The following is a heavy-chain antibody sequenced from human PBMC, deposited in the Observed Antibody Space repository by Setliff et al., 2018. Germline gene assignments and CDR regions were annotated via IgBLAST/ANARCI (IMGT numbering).Heavy chain of an antibody. J-gene: IGHJ3*02. CDR3: ARHNRVWSGESAFDI. CDR1: GYSISSGYY. D-gene: IGHD3-3*01. CDR2: IYHSGST. Sequence: PSETLSLTCAVSGYSISSGYYWGWIWQPPGKGLEWIGSIYHSGSTYYNPSLKSRFTISRDNAKNSLYLQMKSLRAEDTAVYYCARHNRVWSGESAFDIWGQGTMVTVSS. V-gene: IGHV4-38-2*01.